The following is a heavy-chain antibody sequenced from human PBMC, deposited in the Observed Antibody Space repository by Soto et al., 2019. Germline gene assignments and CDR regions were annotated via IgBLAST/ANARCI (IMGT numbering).Heavy chain of an antibody. J-gene: IGHJ6*02. CDR2: IYHSGST. CDR3: ARVPVTRVRGVQGYYYYGMDV. V-gene: IGHV4-30-2*01. Sequence: PSETLSLTCAVSGGSISSGGYSWSWIRQPPGKGLEWIGYIYHSGSTYYNPSLKSRVTISVDRSKNQFSLKLSSVTAADTAVYYCARVPVTRVRGVQGYYYYGMDVWGQGTTVTVSS. D-gene: IGHD3-10*01. CDR1: GGSISSGGYS.